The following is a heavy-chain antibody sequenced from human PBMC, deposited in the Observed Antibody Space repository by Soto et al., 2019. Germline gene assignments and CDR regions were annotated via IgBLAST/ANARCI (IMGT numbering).Heavy chain of an antibody. CDR3: AKARDYDFWSGYPGYYGMDV. J-gene: IGHJ6*02. CDR2: ISGSGGST. V-gene: IGHV3-23*01. D-gene: IGHD3-3*01. Sequence: PGGSLRLSCAASGFTFSSYAMSWVRQAPGKGLEWVSAISGSGGSTYYADSVKGRFTISRDNSKNTLYLQMNSLRAEDTAVYYCAKARDYDFWSGYPGYYGMDVWGQGTTVTVS. CDR1: GFTFSSYA.